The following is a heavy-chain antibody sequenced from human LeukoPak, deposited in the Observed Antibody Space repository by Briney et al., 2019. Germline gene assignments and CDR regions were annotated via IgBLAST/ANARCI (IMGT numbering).Heavy chain of an antibody. Sequence: SETLSLTCAVYGGSFSGYYWSWIRQPPGKGLEWIGEINHSGSTNYNPSLKSRVTISVDTSKNQFSLKLSSVTAADTAVYYCARDFSGGYYDSSGLDYWGQGTLVTVSS. J-gene: IGHJ4*02. CDR2: INHSGST. D-gene: IGHD3-22*01. CDR1: GGSFSGYY. CDR3: ARDFSGGYYDSSGLDY. V-gene: IGHV4-34*01.